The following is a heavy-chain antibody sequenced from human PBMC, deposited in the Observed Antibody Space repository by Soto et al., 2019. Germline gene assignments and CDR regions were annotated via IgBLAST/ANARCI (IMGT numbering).Heavy chain of an antibody. CDR3: AKEESSGYYRTADY. CDR2: TPYDEDRK. Sequence: GGSLRLSCAASGFTLSYVGVHWVRQAPGKGLEWVGVTPYDEDRKYYGASVRGRFSISRDNSRNTVYLEMNSLTPEDTAVYFCAKEESSGYYRTADYWGPGTLVTVSS. J-gene: IGHJ4*02. CDR1: GFTLSYVG. D-gene: IGHD6-19*01. V-gene: IGHV3-30*18.